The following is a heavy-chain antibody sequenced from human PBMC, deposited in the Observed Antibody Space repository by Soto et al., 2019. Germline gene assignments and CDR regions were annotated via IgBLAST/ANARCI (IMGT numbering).Heavy chain of an antibody. Sequence: PSETLSLTCAVYGGSFSGYYWSWIRQPPGKGLEWTGEINHSGSTNYNPSLKSRVTISVDTSKNQFSLKLSSVTAADAAVYYCARGQVAARPWYYYYGMDVWGQGTTVTGSS. J-gene: IGHJ6*02. D-gene: IGHD6-6*01. CDR1: GGSFSGYY. CDR3: ARGQVAARPWYYYYGMDV. CDR2: INHSGST. V-gene: IGHV4-34*01.